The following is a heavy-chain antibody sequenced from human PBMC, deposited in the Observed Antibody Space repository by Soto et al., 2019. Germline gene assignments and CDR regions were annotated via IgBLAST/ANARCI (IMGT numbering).Heavy chain of an antibody. V-gene: IGHV1-69*01. CDR3: GKTQTAPECATIAASSYSGMDG. CDR1: GGIFSRYA. Sequence: QVHLVQSGSEVKKPGSSVTVSCQASGGIFSRYAVSWVRQAPGQGLEWMGGIIPIFGTTNYAQKFQARVTITAEQSTSTVYMERSRLRPEDTAMSYCGKTQTAPECATIAASSYSGMDGWGPGSTVTVSS. CDR2: IIPIFGTT. D-gene: IGHD5-12*01. J-gene: IGHJ6*02.